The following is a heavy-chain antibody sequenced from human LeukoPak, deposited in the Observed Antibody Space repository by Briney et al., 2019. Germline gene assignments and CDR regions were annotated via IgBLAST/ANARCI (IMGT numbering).Heavy chain of an antibody. CDR2: ISYDGNDK. D-gene: IGHD6-13*01. CDR3: ARDGSAAAADYYFDY. V-gene: IGHV3-30-3*01. Sequence: GGSLRLSCAASGFTFSNYPMHWVRQTPGKGLEWVAVISYDGNDKYNADSVKGRFTISRDNSKNTLYLQMNSLRAEDTAVYYCARDGSAAAADYYFDYWGQGTLVTVSS. J-gene: IGHJ4*02. CDR1: GFTFSNYP.